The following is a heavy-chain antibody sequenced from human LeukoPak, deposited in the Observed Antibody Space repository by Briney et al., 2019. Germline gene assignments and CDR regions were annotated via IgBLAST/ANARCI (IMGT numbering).Heavy chain of an antibody. V-gene: IGHV4-38-2*02. J-gene: IGHJ4*02. CDR1: GYSISSGYY. CDR3: ARTKLGMGVDY. Sequence: SETLSLTCTVSGYSISSGYYWGWIRQPPGKGLEWAGSIYHSGSTYYNPSLKSRVTISVDTSKNQFSLKLSSVTAADTAVYYCARTKLGMGVDYWGQGTLVTVSS. CDR2: IYHSGST. D-gene: IGHD7-27*01.